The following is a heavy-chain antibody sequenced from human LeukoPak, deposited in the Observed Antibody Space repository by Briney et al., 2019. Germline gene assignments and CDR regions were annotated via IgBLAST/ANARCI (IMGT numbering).Heavy chain of an antibody. CDR2: MSYSGYT. J-gene: IGHJ3*02. CDR3: ATTTVRYDAFDI. CDR1: GGSISSSRDY. Sequence: SETLSLTCTVSGGSISSSRDYWGWIRQPPGEGLEWIGSMSYSGYTYYNPTLKGRLTISVDTSKNHLSLKLSSVTAADTALYYCATTTVRYDAFDIWGQGTMVTVSS. D-gene: IGHD1-26*01. V-gene: IGHV4-39*02.